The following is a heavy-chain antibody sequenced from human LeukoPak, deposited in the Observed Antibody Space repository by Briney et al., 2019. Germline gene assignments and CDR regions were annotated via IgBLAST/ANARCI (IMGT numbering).Heavy chain of an antibody. D-gene: IGHD1-14*01. J-gene: IGHJ3*02. Sequence: ASVKVSCKASGYTFTGYYMHWVRQAPGQGLEWMGRINPNSGGTNYAQKFQGRVTMTRDTSISTAYMELSRLRSDGTAVYYCARYTPERAFDIWGQGTMVTVSS. V-gene: IGHV1-2*06. CDR1: GYTFTGYY. CDR2: INPNSGGT. CDR3: ARYTPERAFDI.